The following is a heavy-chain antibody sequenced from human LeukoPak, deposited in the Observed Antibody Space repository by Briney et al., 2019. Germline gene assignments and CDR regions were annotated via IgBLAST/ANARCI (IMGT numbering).Heavy chain of an antibody. CDR2: ITGSGGST. CDR1: GFTFSSYA. Sequence: PGGSLRLSCAASGFTFSSYAMSWVRQAPGKGLEWVSAITGSGGSTYYADTVKGRFTISRDNSKNTLYLQMNSLRAEDTAVYYCAKDAEGYYYDSSGSVDYWGQGTLVTVSS. J-gene: IGHJ4*02. V-gene: IGHV3-23*01. CDR3: AKDAEGYYYDSSGSVDY. D-gene: IGHD3-22*01.